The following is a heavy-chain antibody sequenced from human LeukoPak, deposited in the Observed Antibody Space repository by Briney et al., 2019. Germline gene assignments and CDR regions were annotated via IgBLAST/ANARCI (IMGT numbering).Heavy chain of an antibody. Sequence: ASVKVSCKASGYTFSTYHMYWVRQAPGQGLEWMGRINPNSGGTDYAQKFQGRVTMTRDTSISTAYMELNSLTSDDTAIYYCARDGGAATDDALDYWDQGTLVTVSS. CDR3: ARDGGAATDDALDY. CDR2: INPNSGGT. CDR1: GYTFSTYH. J-gene: IGHJ4*02. D-gene: IGHD3-16*01. V-gene: IGHV1-2*06.